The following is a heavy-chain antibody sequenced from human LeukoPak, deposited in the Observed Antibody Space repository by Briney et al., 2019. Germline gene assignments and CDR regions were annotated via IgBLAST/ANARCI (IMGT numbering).Heavy chain of an antibody. V-gene: IGHV3-9*01. J-gene: IGHJ4*02. CDR2: SVST. CDR3: AKGSITMIRGTRGMDY. D-gene: IGHD3-10*01. Sequence: SVSTGYADSVKGRFSISRDNAKNSLYLLMNSLRAEDTALYYCAKGSITMIRGTRGMDYWGQGTLVTVSS.